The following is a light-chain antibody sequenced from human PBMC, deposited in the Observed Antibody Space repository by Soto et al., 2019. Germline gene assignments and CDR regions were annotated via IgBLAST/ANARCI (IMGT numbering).Light chain of an antibody. CDR1: SSDFGGYKY. J-gene: IGLJ2*01. CDR3: ATWDDSLNGVV. V-gene: IGLV2-11*01. Sequence: QSALTQPRSVSGSPGQSVSISCAGTSSDFGGYKYVSWYQQHPGKAPKLMIFDVSERPSGVPDRFSGSKSGTSASLAISGLQSDDEADYYCATWDDSLNGVVFGGGTKLTVL. CDR2: DVS.